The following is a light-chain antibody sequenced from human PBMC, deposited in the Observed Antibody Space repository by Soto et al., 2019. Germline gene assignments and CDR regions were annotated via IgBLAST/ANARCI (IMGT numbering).Light chain of an antibody. V-gene: IGKV3-11*01. CDR3: QQRSNWPPT. CDR2: DAS. Sequence: EIVLTQSPATLSLSPGERAPPSCGAGQRVRGNLAWYQRKPGQAPRLLIYDASNRATGIPARFSGSGSGTDFTLTISSLEPEDFAVYYCQQRSNWPPTFGQGTKLEIK. CDR1: QRVRGN. J-gene: IGKJ2*01.